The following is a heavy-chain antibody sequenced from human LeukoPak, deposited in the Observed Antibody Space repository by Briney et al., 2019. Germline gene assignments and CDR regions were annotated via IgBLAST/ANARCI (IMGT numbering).Heavy chain of an antibody. D-gene: IGHD3-22*01. Sequence: GGSLRLSCAASGFTFSSYSMNWVRQAPGKGLEWVSSISSSSSYIYYADSVKGRFTISRDNAKNSLYLQMNSLRAEDTAVYCCATEQTYYYDSSGFYHWRDFEYWGQGALVTVSS. V-gene: IGHV3-21*01. CDR3: ATEQTYYYDSSGFYHWRDFEY. CDR1: GFTFSSYS. J-gene: IGHJ4*02. CDR2: ISSSSSYI.